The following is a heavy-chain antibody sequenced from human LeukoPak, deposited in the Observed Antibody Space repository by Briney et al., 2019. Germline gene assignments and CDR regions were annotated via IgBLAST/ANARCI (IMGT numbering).Heavy chain of an antibody. J-gene: IGHJ4*02. CDR1: GFTFSNYD. CDR3: AKDWTYYFDY. CDR2: IRYDGSNK. V-gene: IGHV3-30*02. D-gene: IGHD3/OR15-3a*01. Sequence: GGSLRLSCAASGFTFSNYDMNWVRQAPGKGLEWVAFIRYDGSNKYYADSVKGRFTTYRDNSKNTLYLQMNSLRAEDTAVYYCAKDWTYYFDYWGQGTLVTVSS.